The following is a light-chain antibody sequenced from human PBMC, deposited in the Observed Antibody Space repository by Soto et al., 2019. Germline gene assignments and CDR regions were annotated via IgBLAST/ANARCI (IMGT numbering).Light chain of an antibody. CDR1: SSNIGSNT. CDR3: AAWDGSLNGWV. Sequence: QSVLTQAPSASGTPGQRVTISCSGSSSNIGSNTVSWYQQVPGTAPKLLIYSNDQRPSGVPDRFSGSNSGTSASLAIGWRQSEDEADYYCAAWDGSLNGWVFGGGTKLTVL. V-gene: IGLV1-44*01. CDR2: SND. J-gene: IGLJ2*01.